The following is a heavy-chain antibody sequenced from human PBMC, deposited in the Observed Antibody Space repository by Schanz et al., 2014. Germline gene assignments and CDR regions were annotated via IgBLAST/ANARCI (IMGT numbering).Heavy chain of an antibody. V-gene: IGHV1-18*04. D-gene: IGHD3-9*01. Sequence: QVQLVQSGAEVKEPGASVKVSCKASGYTFTSNGITWVRQAPGQGLEWMGYISGYNGNTNYAPKVQDRVTMTTDTSTSTAYMELRSLRSDDTAVYYCARGWGYDALTGYVFWGQGTLVTVSS. J-gene: IGHJ4*02. CDR2: ISGYNGNT. CDR1: GYTFTSNG. CDR3: ARGWGYDALTGYVF.